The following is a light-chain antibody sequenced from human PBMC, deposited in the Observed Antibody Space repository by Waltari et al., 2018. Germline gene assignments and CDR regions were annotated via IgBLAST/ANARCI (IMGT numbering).Light chain of an antibody. Sequence: QSALTQPASVSGSPGQSITISCTGTNTDFGGYSYVSWYQQHPGKAPKVVIYDVSKRPSGVSVRFSGSKSGNTASLTISGLQAEDEADYYCSSYTSNSLYVFGTGTEVTVL. V-gene: IGLV2-14*01. CDR3: SSYTSNSLYV. CDR2: DVS. CDR1: NTDFGGYSY. J-gene: IGLJ1*01.